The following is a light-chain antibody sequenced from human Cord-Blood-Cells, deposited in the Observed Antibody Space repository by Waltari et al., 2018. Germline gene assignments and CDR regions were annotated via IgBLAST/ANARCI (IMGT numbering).Light chain of an antibody. V-gene: IGKV1-27*01. Sequence: DIQLTQSPSSLSASVGDRVTITCRVSQGISSYLNWYRQKPGKVPKLLIYSASNLQSGVPSRFSGSGSGTEFTLTISSLQPDDFATYYCQQYNSYLYTFGQGTKLEIK. CDR2: SAS. CDR3: QQYNSYLYT. CDR1: QGISSY. J-gene: IGKJ2*01.